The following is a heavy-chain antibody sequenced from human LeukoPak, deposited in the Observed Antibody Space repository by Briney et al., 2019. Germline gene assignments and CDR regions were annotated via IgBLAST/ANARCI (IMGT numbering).Heavy chain of an antibody. J-gene: IGHJ2*01. V-gene: IGHV3-53*01. D-gene: IGHD3-10*01. CDR3: ARVGDHYHWYLDL. Sequence: GGSLTLPCAASGFTVSTNYMNWVRQAPGKGLEWVSILYSGSSTYYADSMKGRFTISRDDSKNTLYLQMNSLRAEDTAVYYCARVGDHYHWYLDLWGRGTHVTVSS. CDR2: LYSGSST. CDR1: GFTVSTNY.